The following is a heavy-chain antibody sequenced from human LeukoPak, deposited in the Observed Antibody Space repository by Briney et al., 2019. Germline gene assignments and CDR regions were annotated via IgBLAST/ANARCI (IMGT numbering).Heavy chain of an antibody. CDR2: IYYSGST. J-gene: IGHJ4*02. D-gene: IGHD5-18*01. V-gene: IGHV4-59*01. CDR1: GGSTNSYF. Sequence: PSETLSLTCTVSGGSTNSYFWTWIRQPPGKGLEWIGYIYYSGSTKYNPSLKSRVTISLDTSKNQCSLNLSSVAAADTAVYYCARDIRGYNYGWFDYWGQGTLVTVSS. CDR3: ARDIRGYNYGWFDY.